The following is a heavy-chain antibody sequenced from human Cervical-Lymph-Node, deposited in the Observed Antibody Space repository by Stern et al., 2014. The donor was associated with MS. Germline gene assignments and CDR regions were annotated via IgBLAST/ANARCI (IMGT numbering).Heavy chain of an antibody. J-gene: IGHJ3*02. V-gene: IGHV1-2*06. CDR2: INPNSGGT. Sequence: VQLVESGAEVRKPGASVKVSCKPSGYTFTGHYIHWVRQAPGQGLEWMGRINPNSGGTNYAQNFQGRVTMTRDTSISTAYMELSRLRSDDTAVYYCAREGAAHNAFDIWGQGTVVTVSS. CDR3: AREGAAHNAFDI. CDR1: GYTFTGHY. D-gene: IGHD6-13*01.